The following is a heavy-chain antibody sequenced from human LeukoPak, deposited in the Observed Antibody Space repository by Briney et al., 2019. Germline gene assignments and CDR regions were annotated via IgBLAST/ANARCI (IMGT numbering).Heavy chain of an antibody. D-gene: IGHD3-10*01. CDR2: ISHSGST. CDR3: ARVLSMVRGTNWFDP. V-gene: IGHV4-34*01. CDR1: GGSFSDYY. J-gene: IGHJ5*02. Sequence: SETLSLTCAVYGGSFSDYYWSWIRQPPGKGLEWIGEISHSGSTNYNPSLKSRVTMSVDTSKNQFSLKLTSVTAADTAVYYCARVLSMVRGTNWFDPWGQGTLVTVSS.